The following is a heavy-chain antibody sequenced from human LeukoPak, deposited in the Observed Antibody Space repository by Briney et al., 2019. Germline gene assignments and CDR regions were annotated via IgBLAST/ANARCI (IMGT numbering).Heavy chain of an antibody. CDR3: AHRRTGPVAGLRDTFDI. CDR2: IYWDDDK. V-gene: IGHV2-5*02. J-gene: IGHJ3*02. Sequence: GSGPTLVNPTQTLTLTCTFSGFSLSTSGVAVGWIRQPPGKALEWLAPIYWDDDKRYSPSLKSRLTITKDTSKNQVVLTMTNMDPVDTATYYCAHRRTGPVAGLRDTFDIWGQGTMVTVSS. CDR1: GFSLSTSGVA. D-gene: IGHD6-19*01.